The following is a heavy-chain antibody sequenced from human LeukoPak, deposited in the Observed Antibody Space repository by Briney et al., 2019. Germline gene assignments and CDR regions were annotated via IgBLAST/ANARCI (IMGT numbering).Heavy chain of an antibody. CDR2: ISGKNGDT. J-gene: IGHJ4*02. V-gene: IGHV1-18*01. CDR1: GYTFTTYG. D-gene: IGHD3-10*01. Sequence: ASAKDSCKASGYTFTTYGISWVRQAPGQGPEWMGWISGKNGDTNYAQKLQGRVTMTTDTSTSTAYMELRSLRSDDTAVYYCASTKWFGRNYFDYWGQGTLVTVSS. CDR3: ASTKWFGRNYFDY.